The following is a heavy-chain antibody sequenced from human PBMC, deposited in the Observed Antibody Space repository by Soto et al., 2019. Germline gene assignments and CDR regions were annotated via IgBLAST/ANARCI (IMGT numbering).Heavy chain of an antibody. V-gene: IGHV3-53*01. CDR3: ARSTYYEILTGSYYYYAMDV. J-gene: IGHJ6*02. D-gene: IGHD3-9*01. CDR2: IYSEGTP. CDR1: GFSVGSNY. Sequence: GSLRLSSGAAGFSVGSNYMSWVGQAPGKGLEWVSVIYSEGTPYYADSVKGRFTISRENSNNTLYLHMNNLTAEDTAVYYCARSTYYEILTGSYYYYAMDVWGQGTTVTVSS.